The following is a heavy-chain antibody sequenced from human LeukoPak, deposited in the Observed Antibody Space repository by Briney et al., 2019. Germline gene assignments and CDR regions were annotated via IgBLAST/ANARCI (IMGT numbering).Heavy chain of an antibody. CDR1: GGTFSSYA. D-gene: IGHD3-3*01. CDR2: LIPIFGTA. CDR3: ARDRRFLEWLSPSDAFDI. V-gene: IGHV1-69*13. J-gene: IGHJ3*02. Sequence: GASVKVSCKASGGTFSSYAISWVRQAPGQGLEWMGGLIPIFGTANYAQKFQGRVTITADESTSTAYMELSSLRSEDTAVYYCARDRRFLEWLSPSDAFDIWGQGTMVTVSS.